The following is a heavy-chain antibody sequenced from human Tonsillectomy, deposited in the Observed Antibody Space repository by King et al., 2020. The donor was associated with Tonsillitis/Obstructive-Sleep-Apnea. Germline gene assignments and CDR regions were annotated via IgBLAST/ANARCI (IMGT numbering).Heavy chain of an antibody. Sequence: VQLVQSGAEVKKPGASVKVSCKASGYIFTSYAMHWVRQAPGQRLEWMGWINAGNGNTNYSQRFQGRVTITRDTSASTAYMELSSLRSEDTAVYYCARENAVVTSTRRPATKEYCYYMDVWGKGTTVTVSS. CDR1: GYIFTSYA. J-gene: IGHJ6*03. V-gene: IGHV1-3*01. CDR3: ARENAVVTSTRRPATKEYCYYMDV. D-gene: IGHD4-11*01. CDR2: INAGNGNT.